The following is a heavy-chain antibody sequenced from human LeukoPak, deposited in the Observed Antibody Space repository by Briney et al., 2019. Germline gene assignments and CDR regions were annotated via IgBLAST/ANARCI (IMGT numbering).Heavy chain of an antibody. J-gene: IGHJ5*02. V-gene: IGHV3-23*01. D-gene: IGHD3-10*01. Sequence: GGTLRLSCAASGFTFSSHGMNWVRQAPGKGLEWVSGISPNGVITYYADSVKGRFTISRDNSKGTVYLQMNSLRAEDTAVYYCARTSYGSGSSRFDPWGQGTLVTVSS. CDR1: GFTFSSHG. CDR3: ARTSYGSGSSRFDP. CDR2: ISPNGVIT.